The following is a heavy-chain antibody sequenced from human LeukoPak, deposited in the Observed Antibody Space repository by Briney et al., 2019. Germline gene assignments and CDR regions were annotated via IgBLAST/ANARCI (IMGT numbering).Heavy chain of an antibody. CDR1: GFTFSSYS. CDR2: ISSSSSYI. Sequence: GGSLRLSCAASGFTFSSYSMNWVRQAPGKGLEWVSSISSSSSYIYYADSVKGRFTISRDNAKNSLYLQMNSLRAEDTAVYYCATGSGSASVAFDIWGQGTMVTVSS. V-gene: IGHV3-21*01. D-gene: IGHD3-3*01. CDR3: ATGSGSASVAFDI. J-gene: IGHJ3*02.